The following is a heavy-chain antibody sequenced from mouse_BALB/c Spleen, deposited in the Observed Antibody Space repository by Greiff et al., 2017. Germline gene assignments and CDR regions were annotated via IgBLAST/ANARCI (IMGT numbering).Heavy chain of an antibody. V-gene: IGHV1-80*01. CDR1: GSAFSSYW. J-gene: IGHJ4*01. Sequence: QVQLQQSGAELVRPGSSVKISCKASGSAFSSYWMNWVKQRPGQGLEWIGQIFPGDGDTNYNGKFKGKATLTADKSTSTAYMQLSSLTSEDSAISFCARGGYYGYGDGYYAMDYWGQGTSVTVSS. CDR2: IFPGDGDT. CDR3: ARGGYYGYGDGYYAMDY. D-gene: IGHD2-2*01.